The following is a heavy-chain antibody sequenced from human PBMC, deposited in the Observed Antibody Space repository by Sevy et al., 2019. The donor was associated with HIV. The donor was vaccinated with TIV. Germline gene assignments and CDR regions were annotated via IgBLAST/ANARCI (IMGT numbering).Heavy chain of an antibody. CDR2: IIPILGTV. CDR3: ARGGGNGWYYFDY. CDR1: GGTFSSYG. Sequence: ASVKVSCKASGGTFSSYGISWVRQAPGQGLEWMGGIIPILGTVNYAQKFQGRVTITADESTKTAYMELSNLGSEDTAVYYCARGGGNGWYYFDYWGQETLVTVSS. J-gene: IGHJ4*02. D-gene: IGHD6-19*01. V-gene: IGHV1-69*13.